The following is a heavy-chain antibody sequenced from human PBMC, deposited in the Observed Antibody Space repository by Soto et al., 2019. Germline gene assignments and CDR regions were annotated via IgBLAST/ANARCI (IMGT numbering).Heavy chain of an antibody. CDR1: GGTFSSYA. J-gene: IGHJ6*02. CDR3: ARDSAGGLLWFGEPYGMDV. D-gene: IGHD3-10*01. CDR2: IIPIFGTA. Sequence: ASVKVSCKASGGTFSSYAISWMRQAPGQGLEWMGGIIPIFGTANYAQKFQGRVTITADKSTSTAYMELSSLRSEDTAVYYCARDSAGGLLWFGEPYGMDVWGQGTTVTVSS. V-gene: IGHV1-69*06.